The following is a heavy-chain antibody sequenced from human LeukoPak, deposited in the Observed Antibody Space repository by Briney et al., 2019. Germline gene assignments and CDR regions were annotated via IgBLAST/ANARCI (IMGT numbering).Heavy chain of an antibody. CDR3: AREICGGDCYLDD. V-gene: IGHV3-23*01. D-gene: IGHD2-21*02. Sequence: GGSLRLSCAASGFTFSSYARSWVRQAPGKGLEWVSAISGSGGSTYYADSVKGRFTISRDNSKNTLYLQMNSLRAEDTAVYYCAREICGGDCYLDDWGQGTLVTVSS. CDR1: GFTFSSYA. J-gene: IGHJ4*02. CDR2: ISGSGGST.